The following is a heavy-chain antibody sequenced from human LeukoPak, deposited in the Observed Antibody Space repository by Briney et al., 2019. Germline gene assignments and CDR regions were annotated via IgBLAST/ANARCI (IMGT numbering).Heavy chain of an antibody. Sequence: GGSLRLSCAASGFTFSSYWMSWVRRAPGKGLEGVANIKQDGSEKYYVDSVKGRFTISRDNARNSLYLQMNSLRAEDTAVYYCARVGAKGAFDIWGQGTMVTVSS. CDR2: IKQDGSEK. CDR1: GFTFSSYW. V-gene: IGHV3-7*01. CDR3: ARVGAKGAFDI. D-gene: IGHD1-26*01. J-gene: IGHJ3*02.